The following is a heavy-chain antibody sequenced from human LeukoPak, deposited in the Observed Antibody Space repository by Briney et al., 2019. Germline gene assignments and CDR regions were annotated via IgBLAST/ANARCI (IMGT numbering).Heavy chain of an antibody. CDR1: GGSISSGGYY. CDR3: ARGNIVVVPAAILDDGFDY. J-gene: IGHJ4*02. CDR2: IYYSGST. Sequence: SQTLSLTCTVSGGSISSGGYYWSWIRQHPGKGLEWIGYIYYSGSTYYNPSLKSRVTISVDTSKNQFSLKLSSVTAADTAVYYCARGNIVVVPAAILDDGFDYWGLGTLVTVSS. D-gene: IGHD2-2*02. V-gene: IGHV4-31*03.